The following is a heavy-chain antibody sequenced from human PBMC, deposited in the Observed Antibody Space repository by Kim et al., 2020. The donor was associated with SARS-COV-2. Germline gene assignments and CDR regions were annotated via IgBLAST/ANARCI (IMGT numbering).Heavy chain of an antibody. CDR3: AREEDPITGGDY. J-gene: IGHJ4*02. V-gene: IGHV3-21*01. CDR1: GFTFSSYS. D-gene: IGHD3-10*01. Sequence: GGSLRLSCAASGFTFSSYSMNWVRQAPGKGLEWVSSISSSSSYIYYADSVKGRFTISRDNAKNSLYLQMNSLRAEDTAVYYCAREEDPITGGDYWGQGTLVTVSS. CDR2: ISSSSSYI.